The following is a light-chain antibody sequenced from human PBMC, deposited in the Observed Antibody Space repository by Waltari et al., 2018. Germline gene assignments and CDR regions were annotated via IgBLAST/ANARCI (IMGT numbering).Light chain of an antibody. CDR1: SSNIGAGYD. V-gene: IGLV1-40*01. CDR3: QSYDSSLSGSDV. J-gene: IGLJ1*01. CDR2: GNR. Sequence: QSVLTQPPSVSGAPGQRVTISCTGSSSNIGAGYDVHWYQQLPGTAPKLLIYGNRNRPAGVPDRFSGSKSRTSASLAITGLQAEDEADYYCQSYDSSLSGSDVFGTGTKVTVL.